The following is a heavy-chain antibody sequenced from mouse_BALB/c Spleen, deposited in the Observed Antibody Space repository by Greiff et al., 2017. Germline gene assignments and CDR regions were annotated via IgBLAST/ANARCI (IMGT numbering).Heavy chain of an antibody. D-gene: IGHD2-3*01. CDR1: GFTFSSYA. CDR3: ARGDGYGYFDV. V-gene: IGHV5-6-5*01. CDR2: ISSGGST. J-gene: IGHJ1*01. Sequence: DVHLVESGGGLVKPGGSLKLSCAASGFTFSSYAMSWVRQTPEKRLEWVASISSGGSTYYPDSVKGRFTISRDNARNILYLQMSSLRSEDTAMYYCARGDGYGYFDVWGAGTRSPSPQ.